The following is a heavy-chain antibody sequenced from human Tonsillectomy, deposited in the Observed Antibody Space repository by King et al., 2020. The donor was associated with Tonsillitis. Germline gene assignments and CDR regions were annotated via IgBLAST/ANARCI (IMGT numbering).Heavy chain of an antibody. D-gene: IGHD6-13*01. V-gene: IGHV3-66*01. CDR2: FYTGGSP. CDR3: AAAIHIAAAGTWYYYMDV. CDR1: GFTVSSNY. Sequence: VQLVESGGGLVQPGGSLRLSCAASGFTVSSNYMSWVRQPPGKGRKWVSVFYTGGSPYYAASLKGSFTISRDNPKNTLYLRMNSLRAEDTAVYYCAAAIHIAAAGTWYYYMDVWGKGTTVTVSS. J-gene: IGHJ6*03.